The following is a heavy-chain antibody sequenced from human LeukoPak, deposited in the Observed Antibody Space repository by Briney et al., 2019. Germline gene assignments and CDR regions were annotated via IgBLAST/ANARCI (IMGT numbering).Heavy chain of an antibody. J-gene: IGHJ4*02. V-gene: IGHV5-10-1*01. Sequence: GESLQISCQGSGYTFTNNWITWVRQMPGRGLEWVGRIDPVDSHTDYNPSFQGHVTISVDKAINTVYLQWGSLEASDSAMYYCARGRGWVDYWGQGALVTVSS. CDR3: ARGRGWVDY. D-gene: IGHD6-19*01. CDR1: GYTFTNNW. CDR2: IDPVDSHT.